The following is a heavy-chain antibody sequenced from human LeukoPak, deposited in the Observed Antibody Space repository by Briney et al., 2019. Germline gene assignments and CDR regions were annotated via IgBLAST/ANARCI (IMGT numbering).Heavy chain of an antibody. CDR3: AKDTYNWNYSSEDYFDY. D-gene: IGHD1-7*01. CDR1: GFTFSSYG. V-gene: IGHV3-30*02. J-gene: IGHJ4*02. CDR2: IRYDGSNK. Sequence: GGSLRLSCAASGFTFSSYGMHWVRQAPGKGLEWVAFIRYDGSNKYYADSVKGRFTISRDNSKNTLYLQMNSLRAEDTAVYYCAKDTYNWNYSSEDYFDYWGQGTLVTVS.